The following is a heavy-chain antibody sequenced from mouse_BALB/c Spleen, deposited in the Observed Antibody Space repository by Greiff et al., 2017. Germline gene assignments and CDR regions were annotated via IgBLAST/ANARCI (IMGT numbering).Heavy chain of an antibody. CDR1: GDSITSGY. CDR2: ISYSGST. J-gene: IGHJ1*01. D-gene: IGHD1-1*01. V-gene: IGHV3-8*02. Sequence: EVMLVESGPSLVKPSQTLSLTCSVTGDSITSGYWNWIRKFPGNKLEYMGYISYSGSTYYNPSLKSRISITRDTSKNQYYLQLNSVTTEDTATYYCARYYYGSSYESWYFDVWGAGTTVTVSS. CDR3: ARYYYGSSYESWYFDV.